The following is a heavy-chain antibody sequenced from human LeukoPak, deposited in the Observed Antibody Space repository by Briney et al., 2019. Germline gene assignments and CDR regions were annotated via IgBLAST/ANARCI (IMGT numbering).Heavy chain of an antibody. J-gene: IGHJ4*02. V-gene: IGHV3-33*01. D-gene: IGHD4-17*01. Sequence: PGGSLRLSCAASGFTFSSYGMHWVRQAPGRGLEWVAVIWYDGSNKYYADSVKGRFTISRDNSKNTLYLQMNSLRAEDTAVYYCARGLDYGDYERFDYWGQGTLSPSPQ. CDR3: ARGLDYGDYERFDY. CDR1: GFTFSSYG. CDR2: IWYDGSNK.